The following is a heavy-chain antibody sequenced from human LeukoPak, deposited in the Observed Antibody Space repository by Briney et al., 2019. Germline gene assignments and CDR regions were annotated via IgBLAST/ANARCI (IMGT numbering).Heavy chain of an antibody. Sequence: TGGSLRLSCAASGFTFSSYSMNWVRQAPGKGLEWVSSISSSSSYIYYADSVKGRFTISRDNAKNSLYLQMNSLRAEDTAVYYCARDIWDYGGDWGQGTLVTVSS. V-gene: IGHV3-21*01. CDR2: ISSSSSYI. CDR1: GFTFSSYS. D-gene: IGHD4-23*01. J-gene: IGHJ4*02. CDR3: ARDIWDYGGD.